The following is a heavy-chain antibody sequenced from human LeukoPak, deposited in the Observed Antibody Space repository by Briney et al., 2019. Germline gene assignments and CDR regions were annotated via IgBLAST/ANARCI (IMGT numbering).Heavy chain of an antibody. J-gene: IGHJ3*02. CDR2: ITGSGGST. V-gene: IGHV3-23*01. D-gene: IGHD1-26*01. CDR1: GFTFSSYA. CDR3: AKAQVGAILHAFDI. Sequence: GGSLRLSCAASGFTFSSYAMNWVRQAPGKGLEWVSAITGSGGSTYYADSVKGRFTISRDNSKNTLYLQMNSLRAEDTAVYYCAKAQVGAILHAFDIWGQGTMVTVSS.